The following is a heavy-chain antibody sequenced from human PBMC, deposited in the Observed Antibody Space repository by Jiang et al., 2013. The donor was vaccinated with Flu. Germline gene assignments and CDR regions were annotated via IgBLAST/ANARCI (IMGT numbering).Heavy chain of an antibody. V-gene: IGHV1-24*01. CDR2: YDPEDEGT. CDR1: GNTLSKLS. D-gene: IGHD1-14*01. CDR3: ATQPSGTWIALDV. J-gene: IGHJ6*02. Sequence: SGAEVKKPGASVKVSCKVSGNTLSKLSIHWVRQAPGKGLEWMGGYDPEDEGTIYAQKFEGRVTMTEDTATNTAFIEVSSLRSEDTAVYFCATQPSGTWIALDVWGQGPRSPSP.